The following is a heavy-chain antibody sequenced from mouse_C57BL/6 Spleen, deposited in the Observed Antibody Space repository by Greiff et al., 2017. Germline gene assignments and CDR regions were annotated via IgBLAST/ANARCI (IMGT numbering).Heavy chain of an antibody. J-gene: IGHJ4*01. CDR3: AKATTEYYYAMDY. D-gene: IGHD1-1*01. CDR2: ISYDGSN. CDR1: GYSITSGSY. Sequence: DVQLQESGPGLVKPSQSLSLTCSVTGYSITSGSYWNWIRQFPGNKLVWMGYISYDGSNNYNPSLKNRLSITRDTAKNQFFLKLNSVTTEDTATYDCAKATTEYYYAMDYWGQGTSVTVSS. V-gene: IGHV3-6*01.